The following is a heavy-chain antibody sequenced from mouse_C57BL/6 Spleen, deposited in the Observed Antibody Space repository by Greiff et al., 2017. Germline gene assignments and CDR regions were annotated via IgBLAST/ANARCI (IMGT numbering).Heavy chain of an antibody. V-gene: IGHV5-17*01. Sequence: EVKLEESGGGLVKPGGSLKLSCAASGFTFSDYGMHWVRQAPEKGLEWVAYISSGSSTIYYADTVKGRFTISRDNAKNTLFLQMTSLRSEDTAMYYCAILSNYDYFDYWGQGTTLTVSS. D-gene: IGHD1-1*02. CDR2: ISSGSSTI. J-gene: IGHJ2*01. CDR1: GFTFSDYG. CDR3: AILSNYDYFDY.